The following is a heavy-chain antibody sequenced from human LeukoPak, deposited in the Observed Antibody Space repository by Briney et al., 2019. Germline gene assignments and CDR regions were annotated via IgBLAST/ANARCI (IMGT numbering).Heavy chain of an antibody. CDR3: ARTMAGDFDY. Sequence: PSETLSLTCTVSGGSISNYYWSWVRQSPGTGLEWVGYIHYSGPTDYNPSLKSRVSISVGTSRKHSSLKLNAVAAADTAVYYRARTMAGDFDYWGQGILVTVSS. J-gene: IGHJ4*02. D-gene: IGHD3-10*01. V-gene: IGHV4-59*01. CDR1: GGSISNYY. CDR2: IHYSGPT.